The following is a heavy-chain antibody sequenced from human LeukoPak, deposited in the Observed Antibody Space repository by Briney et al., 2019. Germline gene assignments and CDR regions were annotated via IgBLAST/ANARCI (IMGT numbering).Heavy chain of an antibody. CDR3: ARGGAVAGLDY. CDR1: DGSISSNSYY. J-gene: IGHJ4*02. V-gene: IGHV4-39*07. D-gene: IGHD6-19*01. Sequence: SETLSLTCTVSDGSISSNSYYWGWIRQPPGKGLEWIANIYYSGNTYYNPSLKSRVTISVDTSKNQFSLQLNSVTPEDTAVYYCARGGAVAGLDYWGQGTLVTVSS. CDR2: IYYSGNT.